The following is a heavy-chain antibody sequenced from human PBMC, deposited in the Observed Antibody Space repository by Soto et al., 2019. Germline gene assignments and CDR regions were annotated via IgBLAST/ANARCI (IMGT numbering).Heavy chain of an antibody. J-gene: IGHJ6*03. Sequence: SETLSLTCTFSGGSIISSSYCWGWIRQPPGKGLEWIGSIYYSGSTYYNPSLKSRVTISVDTSKNQFSLKLSSVTAADTAVYYCARQEGVGPIYYMDVWGKGTTVTVSS. CDR2: IYYSGST. CDR3: ARQEGVGPIYYMDV. CDR1: GGSIISSSYC. D-gene: IGHD3-10*01. V-gene: IGHV4-39*01.